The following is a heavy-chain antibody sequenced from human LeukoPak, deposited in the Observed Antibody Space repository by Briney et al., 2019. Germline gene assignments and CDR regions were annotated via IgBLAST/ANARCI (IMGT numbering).Heavy chain of an antibody. J-gene: IGHJ5*02. V-gene: IGHV3-66*01. CDR1: GFTVSSNY. Sequence: GGSLRLSCAASGFTVSSNYMSWVRQAPGKGLEWVSDIYSGGTTYYAESVKGRFTISRDNSKNTLYLQMNSLRAEDTAVYYCARAGYYDRSGNTGAWGQGTLVTVSS. CDR3: ARAGYYDRSGNTGA. CDR2: IYSGGTT. D-gene: IGHD3-22*01.